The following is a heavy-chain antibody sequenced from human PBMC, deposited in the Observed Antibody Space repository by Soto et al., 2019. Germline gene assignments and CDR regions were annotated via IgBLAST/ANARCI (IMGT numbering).Heavy chain of an antibody. J-gene: IGHJ4*02. CDR2: VYYRGES. Sequence: SETLSLTCTVSGGSVSNSNYCWGWIRPSPGKGLEGIVSVYYRGESYYTASVKSRVTISIDTSKNQFYLHLNSVTASDTAVYFCVSQRTSVLTLAYFDYWGPGALVTVSS. D-gene: IGHD2-8*01. CDR3: VSQRTSVLTLAYFDY. CDR1: GGSVSNSNYC. V-gene: IGHV4-39*01.